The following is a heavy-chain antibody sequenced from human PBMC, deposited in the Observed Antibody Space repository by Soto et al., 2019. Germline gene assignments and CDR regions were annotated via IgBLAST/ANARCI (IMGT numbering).Heavy chain of an antibody. CDR3: ARAGQYYDASGYAN. J-gene: IGHJ4*02. CDR2: ISAYNGNT. CDR1: GYSFATSG. D-gene: IGHD3-22*01. V-gene: IGHV1-18*01. Sequence: QVKLVQSGTEVKKPGASIKVSCKASGYSFATSGMSWVRQAPGQGLEWMGWISAYNGNTNSDKNFQDRVTMTTDTSTSTAYLEVRNLTSDDTAVYYCARAGQYYDASGYANWGQGTLVTVSS.